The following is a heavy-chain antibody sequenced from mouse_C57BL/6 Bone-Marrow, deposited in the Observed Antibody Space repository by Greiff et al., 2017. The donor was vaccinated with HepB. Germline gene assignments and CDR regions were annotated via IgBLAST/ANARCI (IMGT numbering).Heavy chain of an antibody. CDR3: ARGGYYGSAWFAY. CDR2: ISDGGSYT. J-gene: IGHJ3*01. Sequence: EVKLVESGGGLVKPGGSLKLSCAASGFTFSSYAMSWVRQTPEKRLEWVATISDGGSYTYYPDNVKGRFTISRDNAKNNLYLQMSHLKSEDTAMYYCARGGYYGSAWFAYWGQGTLVTVSA. CDR1: GFTFSSYA. D-gene: IGHD1-1*01. V-gene: IGHV5-4*03.